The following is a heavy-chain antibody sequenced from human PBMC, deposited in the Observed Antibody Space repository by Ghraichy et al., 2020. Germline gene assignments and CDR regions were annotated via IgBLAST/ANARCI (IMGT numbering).Heavy chain of an antibody. CDR2: ISAYNGNT. J-gene: IGHJ4*02. Sequence: ASVKVSCKASGYTFTSYGISWVRQAPGQGLEWMGWISAYNGNTNYAQKLQGRVTMTTDTSTSTAYMELRSLRSDDTAVYYCARVNLWLVPRWAFDYWGQGTLVTVSS. D-gene: IGHD6-19*01. CDR1: GYTFTSYG. CDR3: ARVNLWLVPRWAFDY. V-gene: IGHV1-18*04.